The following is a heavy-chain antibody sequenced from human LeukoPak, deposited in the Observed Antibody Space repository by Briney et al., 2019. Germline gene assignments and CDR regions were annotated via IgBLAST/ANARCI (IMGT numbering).Heavy chain of an antibody. V-gene: IGHV4-39*01. D-gene: IGHD3/OR15-3a*01. CDR3: ARQTGSGLFILP. J-gene: IGHJ4*02. CDR1: GGSISSSLYY. Sequence: SETLSLTYTVAGGSISSSLYYWGWIRQPPGKGLEWIGSLYYSGNTYYNASLKSQVSISIDTSKNQFSLKLTSVTAADTAVYYCARQTGSGLFILPGGQGTLVTVSS. CDR2: LYYSGNT.